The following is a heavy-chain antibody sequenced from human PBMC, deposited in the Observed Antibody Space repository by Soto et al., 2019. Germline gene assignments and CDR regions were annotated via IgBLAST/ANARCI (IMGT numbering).Heavy chain of an antibody. CDR3: ARDVGRRYYYGMDV. CDR2: LSYDGSNK. Sequence: QVQVVESGGGVVQPGRSLRLSCAASGFTFSDYTIHWVRQAPGKGLEWVAALSYDGSNKYYADSVKGRFTISRDNSKNTLYLQMNSLRAEDTAVYYCARDVGRRYYYGMDVWGQGTTVTVSS. V-gene: IGHV3-30-3*01. CDR1: GFTFSDYT. J-gene: IGHJ6*02.